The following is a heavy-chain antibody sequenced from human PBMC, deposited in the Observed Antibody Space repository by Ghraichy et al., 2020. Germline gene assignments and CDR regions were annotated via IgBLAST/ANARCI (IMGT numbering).Heavy chain of an antibody. CDR2: IKTKVDNYGT. V-gene: IGHV3-73*01. CDR3: TRLTYSDFRFDP. CDR1: GFTFSDSA. J-gene: IGHJ5*02. D-gene: IGHD3-9*01. Sequence: GGSLRLSCAASGFTFSDSAIHWVRQASGKGLEWVGRIKTKVDNYGTAYAASFKGRFTVSRDDSRNMAYLQMNSLRIDDTAVYFCTRLTYSDFRFDPWGQGTLVTVSS.